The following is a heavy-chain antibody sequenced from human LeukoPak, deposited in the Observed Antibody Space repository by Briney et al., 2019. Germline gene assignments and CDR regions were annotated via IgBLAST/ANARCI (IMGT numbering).Heavy chain of an antibody. D-gene: IGHD1-26*01. Sequence: GGSLRLSCAASGFTFDDYAMHWVRQAPGKGLEWVSGISWNSGSIGYADSVKGRFTISRDNAKNSLYLQMNSLRAEDTALYYCAKGPDMSGWELLRGYFDYWGQGTLVTVSS. CDR1: GFTFDDYA. V-gene: IGHV3-9*01. J-gene: IGHJ4*02. CDR2: ISWNSGSI. CDR3: AKGPDMSGWELLRGYFDY.